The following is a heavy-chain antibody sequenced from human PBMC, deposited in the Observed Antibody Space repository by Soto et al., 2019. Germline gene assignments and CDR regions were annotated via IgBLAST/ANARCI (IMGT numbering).Heavy chain of an antibody. Sequence: PGGSLRLSCAASGFNFTNHWMHWVRQAPGKGLVWVSRITSDGKSKAYAESVKGRFATSRDNAKNTVYLQMNGLTVEDTAVYYCARDTRSDFWSGTIDYWGQGTLVTVSS. CDR3: ARDTRSDFWSGTIDY. D-gene: IGHD3-3*01. V-gene: IGHV3-74*01. CDR1: GFNFTNHW. J-gene: IGHJ4*02. CDR2: ITSDGKSK.